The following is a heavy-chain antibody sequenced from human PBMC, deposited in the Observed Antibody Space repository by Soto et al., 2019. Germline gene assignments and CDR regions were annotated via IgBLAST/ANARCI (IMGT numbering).Heavy chain of an antibody. CDR3: ARVGIVGVPAAIHHGVTWFAP. V-gene: IGHV1-18*01. CDR2: ISAYNGNT. J-gene: IGHJ5*02. D-gene: IGHD2-2*02. CDR1: GYTFTSYG. Sequence: QVQLVQSGAEVKKPGASVKVSCKASGYTFTSYGISWVRQAPGQGLEWMGWISAYNGNTNYAQKLQGRVTMTTDTSTSTAYMELSRLRSDDTAVYYCARVGIVGVPAAIHHGVTWFAPGGQVTLVTVSA.